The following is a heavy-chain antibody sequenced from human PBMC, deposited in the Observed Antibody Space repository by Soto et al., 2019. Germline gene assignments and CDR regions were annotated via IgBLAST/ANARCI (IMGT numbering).Heavy chain of an antibody. CDR1: GFTFSSYS. V-gene: IGHV3-21*01. CDR2: ISSSSSYI. J-gene: IGHJ6*02. Sequence: GGSLRLSCAASGFTFSSYSMNWVRQAPGKGLEWVSSISSSSSYIYYADSVKGRFTISRDNAKNSLYLQMNSLRAEDTAVYYCASWPNYYYYGMDVWGQGTTVTVSS. CDR3: ASWPNYYYYGMDV.